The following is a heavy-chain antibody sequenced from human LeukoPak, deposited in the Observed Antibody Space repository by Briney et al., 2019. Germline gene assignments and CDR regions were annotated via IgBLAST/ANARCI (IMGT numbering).Heavy chain of an antibody. CDR2: ISAYNGNT. Sequence: ASVKVSCKASGYTFTSYGISWVRQAPGQGLEWMGWISAYNGNTNYAQKFQGRVTVTTDTSTSTAYMELRGLRSDDTAVYYCARDLAGATTGAIPLFDFWGQGALVTVSS. J-gene: IGHJ4*02. V-gene: IGHV1-18*01. CDR3: ARDLAGATTGAIPLFDF. D-gene: IGHD1-1*01. CDR1: GYTFTSYG.